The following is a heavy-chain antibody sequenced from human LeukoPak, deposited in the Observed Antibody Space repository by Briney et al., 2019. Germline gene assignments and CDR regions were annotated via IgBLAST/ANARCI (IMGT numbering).Heavy chain of an antibody. CDR1: GGSLNSYY. Sequence: PSETLSLTCTVSGGSLNSYYWSWIRQPPGKGLEWIGYRYYSGNTNYNPSLKSRVTISVDTSENQFSLKLSSVTAADTAVYYCAKGYSNYWPYNWFDPWGQGTLVTVSS. CDR3: AKGYSNYWPYNWFDP. CDR2: RYYSGNT. J-gene: IGHJ5*02. D-gene: IGHD1-7*01. V-gene: IGHV4-59*01.